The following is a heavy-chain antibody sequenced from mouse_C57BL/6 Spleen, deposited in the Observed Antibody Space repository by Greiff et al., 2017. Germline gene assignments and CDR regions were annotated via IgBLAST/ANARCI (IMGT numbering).Heavy chain of an antibody. CDR1: GYAFSSSW. CDR3: ARRAPSAYDYDVYYIDY. CDR2: IYPGDGDT. J-gene: IGHJ2*01. V-gene: IGHV1-82*01. Sequence: QVQLKESGPELVKPGASVKISCKASGYAFSSSWMNWVKQRPGKGLEWIGRIYPGDGDTNYNGKFKGKATLTADKSSSTAYMQLSSLTSEDSAVYFCARRAPSAYDYDVYYIDYWGQGTTRTVSS. D-gene: IGHD2-4*01.